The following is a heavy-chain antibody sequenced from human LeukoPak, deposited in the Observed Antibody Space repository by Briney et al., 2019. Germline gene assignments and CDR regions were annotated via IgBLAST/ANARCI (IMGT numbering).Heavy chain of an antibody. J-gene: IGHJ6*03. CDR1: GGTFSSYA. V-gene: IGHV1-69*13. CDR3: ASRSFGDDYYYYYMDV. D-gene: IGHD3-10*01. Sequence: ASVKVSCKASGGTFSSYAISWVPQAPGQGLEWMGGILPIFGTANYAQKFQGRVTITADESTSTAYMELSRLRSEDTAVYYCASRSFGDDYYYYYMDVWGKGTTVTISS. CDR2: ILPIFGTA.